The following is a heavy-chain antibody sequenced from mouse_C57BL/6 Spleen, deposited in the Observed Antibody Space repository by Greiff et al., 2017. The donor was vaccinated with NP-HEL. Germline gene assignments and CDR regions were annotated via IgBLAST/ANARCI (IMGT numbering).Heavy chain of an antibody. V-gene: IGHV5-9-1*02. CDR2: ISSGGDYI. Sequence: DVKLVESGEGLVKPGGSLKLSCAASGFTFSSYAMSWVRQTPEKRLEWVAYISSGGDYIYYADTVKGRFTISRDNARNTLYLQMSSLKSEDTAMYYWTRDVTNYGSSYYAMDYWGQGTSVTVSS. J-gene: IGHJ4*01. D-gene: IGHD1-1*01. CDR1: GFTFSSYA. CDR3: TRDVTNYGSSYYAMDY.